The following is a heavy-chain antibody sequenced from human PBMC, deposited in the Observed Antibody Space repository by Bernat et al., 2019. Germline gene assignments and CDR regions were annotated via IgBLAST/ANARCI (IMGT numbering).Heavy chain of an antibody. CDR2: ISGGGDTT. CDR1: GISFIAYA. V-gene: IGHV3-23*04. Sequence: EVQLVESGGGLVQPGESLRLSCAASGISFIAYAMSWVRQAPGKGLEWVAAISGGGDTTHYADSVKGRFTISRDNSKNTLFLQIDSLRAEDTAVHYCATDWKFDYWGQGTLVTVSS. CDR3: ATDWKFDY. J-gene: IGHJ4*02. D-gene: IGHD1-1*01.